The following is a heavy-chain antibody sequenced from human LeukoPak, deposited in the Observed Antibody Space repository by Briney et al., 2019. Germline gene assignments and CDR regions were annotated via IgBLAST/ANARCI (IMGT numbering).Heavy chain of an antibody. V-gene: IGHV3-72*01. CDR1: GFTFSDHY. Sequence: WVSLRLSWAASGFTFSDHYMDWVRQAPGKGLEWVARSRNKANSYTTEYAASVKGRFTISRDESKSSLYLQMNSLKIEDAAVYYGVPGYCSGGSCYSSGNWFDPWGQGTLVTVSS. CDR3: VPGYCSGGSCYSSGNWFDP. CDR2: SRNKANSYTT. D-gene: IGHD2-15*01. J-gene: IGHJ5*02.